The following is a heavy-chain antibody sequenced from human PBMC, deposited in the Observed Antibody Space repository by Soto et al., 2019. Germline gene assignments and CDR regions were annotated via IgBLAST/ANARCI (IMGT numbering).Heavy chain of an antibody. V-gene: IGHV4-4*02. D-gene: IGHD3-3*01. CDR3: ARRGITIFGVDNRFDP. CDR1: SGSISSSNW. J-gene: IGHJ5*02. CDR2: IYHSGST. Sequence: QVQLQESGPGLVKPSGTLSLTCAVSSGSISSSNWWSWVRQPPGKGLEWIGEIYHSGSTNYNPSLNSRVTISVDKSKNQFSLKLSSVTAADTAVYYCARRGITIFGVDNRFDPWGQGTLVTVSS.